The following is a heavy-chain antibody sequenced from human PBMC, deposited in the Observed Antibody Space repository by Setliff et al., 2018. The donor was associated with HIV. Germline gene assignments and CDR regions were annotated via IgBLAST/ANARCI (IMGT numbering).Heavy chain of an antibody. V-gene: IGHV3-48*01. CDR1: GFAFSSYG. Sequence: PGGSLRLSCAASGFAFSSYGMHWVRQAPGKGLEWVSYISSNRIIMNYADSVKCRFTISRDDSKSIAYLQMNSLKTEDTAVYYCTSGVYYYYYYGMDVWGQGTTVTVSS. CDR3: TSGVYYYYYYGMDV. J-gene: IGHJ6*02. D-gene: IGHD3-3*01. CDR2: ISSNRIIM.